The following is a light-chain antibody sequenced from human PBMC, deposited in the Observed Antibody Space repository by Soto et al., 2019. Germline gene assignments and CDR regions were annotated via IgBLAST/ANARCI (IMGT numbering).Light chain of an antibody. V-gene: IGKV1-33*01. Sequence: DIQMTQSRSSLSASVGDRVTITFQASQNINNYLNWYQQKPGRAPKLLIYDASNLEAGVPSRFRGSGSGTDFTFTISRLQPEDIATYYCQQYENLPTFGQGTRLEI. CDR2: DAS. J-gene: IGKJ5*01. CDR3: QQYENLPT. CDR1: QNINNY.